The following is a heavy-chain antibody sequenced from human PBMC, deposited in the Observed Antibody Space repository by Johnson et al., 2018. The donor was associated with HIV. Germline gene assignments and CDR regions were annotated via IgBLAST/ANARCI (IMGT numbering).Heavy chain of an antibody. V-gene: IGHV3-30*04. CDR1: GFTFSSYA. CDR2: ISYDGSNK. D-gene: IGHD3-3*01. Sequence: VQLVESGGGVVQPGRSLRLSCAASGFTFSSYAMHWVRQAPGKGLEWVAVISYDGSNKYYADSVKGRFTISRDNSKNTLYLQMNSLRVEDTAMYYCARGPILEWLSGDGFDIWGQGTMVTVSS. CDR3: ARGPILEWLSGDGFDI. J-gene: IGHJ3*02.